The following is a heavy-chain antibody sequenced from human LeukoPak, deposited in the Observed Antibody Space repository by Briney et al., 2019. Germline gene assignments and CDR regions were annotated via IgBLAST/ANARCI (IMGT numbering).Heavy chain of an antibody. CDR2: IKPDGGEK. CDR3: ARGTYWLYY. CDR1: GFTFSTYW. J-gene: IGHJ5*01. V-gene: IGHV3-7*01. Sequence: PGGSLRLSCAASGFTFSTYWMTWVRQAPGKRPEWVANIKPDGGEKSYVDSVKGRFTISRDNAKNSLYLQMSSLTAEDTAVYYCARGTYWLYYCGHGTLVTVSS.